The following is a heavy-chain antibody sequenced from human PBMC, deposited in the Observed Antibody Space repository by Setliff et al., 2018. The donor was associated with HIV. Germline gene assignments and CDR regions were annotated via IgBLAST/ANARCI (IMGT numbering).Heavy chain of an antibody. Sequence: PSETLSLTCTVSGDSISSDFYWGWIRQPPGKGLEWIGSIYHSGNTYYMPSPQSRVTISVDMSKNQFSLNLNSVTAADTAVYYCARGQGCGGGCHYAFEMWGQGTMVTVSS. D-gene: IGHD2-21*02. CDR3: ARGQGCGGGCHYAFEM. CDR1: GDSISSDFY. J-gene: IGHJ3*02. V-gene: IGHV4-38-2*02. CDR2: IYHSGNT.